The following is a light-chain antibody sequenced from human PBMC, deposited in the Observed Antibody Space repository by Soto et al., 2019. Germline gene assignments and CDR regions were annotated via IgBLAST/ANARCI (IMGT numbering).Light chain of an antibody. V-gene: IGLV1-51*01. Sequence: QSVLTQPPSVSAAPGLKVTISCSGSISNIGVNYVSWYQQVPGTPPKLLIYEHNKRPSGIPDRFSGSTSGTSATLGITGLQTGDEGDYYCATWDSNLRAVVFGGGTKLTVL. CDR3: ATWDSNLRAVV. J-gene: IGLJ2*01. CDR1: ISNIGVNY. CDR2: EHN.